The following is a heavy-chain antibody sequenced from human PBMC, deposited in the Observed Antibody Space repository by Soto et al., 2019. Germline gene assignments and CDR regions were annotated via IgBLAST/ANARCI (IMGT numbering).Heavy chain of an antibody. J-gene: IGHJ5*02. CDR2: IYYSGST. D-gene: IGHD3-22*01. V-gene: IGHV4-39*01. CDR3: AGGGFYYYDTEGFDP. CDR1: GGSISSSSYY. Sequence: QLQLQESGPGLVKPSETLSLTCTVSGGSISSSSYYWGWIRQPPGKGLEWIGSIYYSGSTYYNPSLKSRVTISVDTSKNQFSLKLSSVTAADTAVYYCAGGGFYYYDTEGFDPWGQGTLVTVSS.